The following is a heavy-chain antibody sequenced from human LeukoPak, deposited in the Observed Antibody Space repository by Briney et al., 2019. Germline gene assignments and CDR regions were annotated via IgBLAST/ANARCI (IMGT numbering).Heavy chain of an antibody. J-gene: IGHJ4*02. CDR2: ISRNSGSI. V-gene: IGHV3-9*01. D-gene: IGHD3-10*01. CDR3: AKDMRGSGTYYFDY. Sequence: GGSLRLSCAASGFTFDDYAMHWVRQAPGKGLEWVSGISRNSGSIGYADSVKGRFTISRDNAKNSLYLQMNSLRAEDTALYYCAKDMRGSGTYYFDYWGQGTLVTVSS. CDR1: GFTFDDYA.